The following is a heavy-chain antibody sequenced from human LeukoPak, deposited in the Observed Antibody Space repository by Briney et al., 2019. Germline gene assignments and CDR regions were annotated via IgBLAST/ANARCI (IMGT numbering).Heavy chain of an antibody. J-gene: IGHJ4*02. V-gene: IGHV3-33*01. Sequence: GRSLRLSCAASGFTFNSYGMHWVRQAPGKGLEWVAALWSDGSSKYYADSVKGRFTISRDNSKNTLFLQMNSLRDEDTAVYYCARDNSLGERGVIIGYWGQGTLVTVSS. D-gene: IGHD3-10*01. CDR2: LWSDGSSK. CDR1: GFTFNSYG. CDR3: ARDNSLGERGVIIGY.